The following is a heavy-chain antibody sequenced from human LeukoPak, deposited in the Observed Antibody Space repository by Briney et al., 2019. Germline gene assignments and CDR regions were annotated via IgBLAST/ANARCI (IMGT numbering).Heavy chain of an antibody. CDR2: IYYSGST. CDR1: GGSISSSSYY. V-gene: IGHV4-39*01. D-gene: IGHD2-15*01. Sequence: SETLSLTCTISGGSISSSSYYWGWIRQPPGKGLEWIGSIYYSGSTYYNPSLSSRVTISVDTSKNQFSLKLSSVTAADTAVYYCARHLTFYCSGGSCYRYNGWFDPWGQGTLVTVSS. CDR3: ARHLTFYCSGGSCYRYNGWFDP. J-gene: IGHJ5*02.